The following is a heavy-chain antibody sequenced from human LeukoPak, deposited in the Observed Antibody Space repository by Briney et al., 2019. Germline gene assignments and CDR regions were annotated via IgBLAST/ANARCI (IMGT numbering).Heavy chain of an antibody. J-gene: IGHJ4*02. Sequence: GGSLRLSCAASGFTFSSFGIHWVRQAPGKGLEWVSGIIPSGHTTYYADSVRGRFTISRDNSRNTLYLQMNSLRAEDTAVYYCAKDDRWLQFCCWGQGTLVTVSA. V-gene: IGHV3-23*01. D-gene: IGHD5-24*01. CDR3: AKDDRWLQFCC. CDR1: GFTFSSFG. CDR2: IIPSGHTT.